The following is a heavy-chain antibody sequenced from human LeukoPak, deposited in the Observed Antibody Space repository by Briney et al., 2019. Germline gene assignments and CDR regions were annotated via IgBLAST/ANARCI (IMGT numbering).Heavy chain of an antibody. J-gene: IGHJ5*02. CDR2: INHSGST. CDR1: GGSFSGYY. CDR3: AREAEHGIDWFDP. Sequence: SETLSLTCAVYGGSFSGYYWSWIRQPPGKGLEWIGEINHSGSTNYNPSLKSRVTISVDTSKNQFSLKLSSVTAADTAVYYCAREAEHGIDWFDPWGQGTLVTVSS. V-gene: IGHV4-34*01. D-gene: IGHD1-14*01.